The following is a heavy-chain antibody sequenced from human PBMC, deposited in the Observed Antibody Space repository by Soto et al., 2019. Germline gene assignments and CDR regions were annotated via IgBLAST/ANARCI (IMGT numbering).Heavy chain of an antibody. CDR2: TYYRSKWYD. V-gene: IGHV6-1*01. D-gene: IGHD4-4*01. CDR3: VRHYRDSANYRGMDL. J-gene: IGHJ6*02. Sequence: SQTLSLTCALSGDRVSSNSGAWKCTRQSPSSGLEWLGRTYYRSKWYDDYAVSVKSRITIKTDTSKNQFSLQLNPVTPEHPAVYYCVRHYRDSANYRGMDLLGQGTTVTVSS. CDR1: GDRVSSNSGA.